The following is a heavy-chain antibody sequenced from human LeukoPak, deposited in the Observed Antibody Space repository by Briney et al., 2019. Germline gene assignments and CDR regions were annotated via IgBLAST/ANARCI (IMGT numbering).Heavy chain of an antibody. D-gene: IGHD3-10*01. CDR1: GFTFSSYG. CDR2: ISSSGSTI. Sequence: GGSLRLSCAASGFTFSSYGMNWVRQAPGKGLEWVSYISSSGSTIYYADSVKGRFTISRDNAKNSLYLQMNSLRAEDTAVYYCATLWFGELLGAEYWGQGTLVTVSS. CDR3: ATLWFGELLGAEY. J-gene: IGHJ4*02. V-gene: IGHV3-48*03.